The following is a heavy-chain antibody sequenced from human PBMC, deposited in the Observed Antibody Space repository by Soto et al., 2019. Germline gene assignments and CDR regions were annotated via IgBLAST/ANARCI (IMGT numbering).Heavy chain of an antibody. Sequence: GSLRLSCAASGFNFSNHWMHWVRQRPAEGLVWVSRITSDGKSKAYAESVKGRFAISRDNAKNTLYLQMNGLTAEDTAVYYCALESGDWPLNCFDPWGQGTLVTVSS. V-gene: IGHV3-74*01. CDR1: GFNFSNHW. CDR2: ITSDGKSK. CDR3: ALESGDWPLNCFDP. D-gene: IGHD2-21*02. J-gene: IGHJ5*02.